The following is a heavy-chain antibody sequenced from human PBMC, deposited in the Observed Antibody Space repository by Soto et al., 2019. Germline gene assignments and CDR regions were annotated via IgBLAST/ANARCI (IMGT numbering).Heavy chain of an antibody. Sequence: GASVKVSCKASGYTFTSYDINWVRQATGQGLEWMGWMSPNSGNTGYAQKFQGRVTMTRNTSISTAYMELSSLRSEDTAVYYCARLARAYCISTSCLTEYGMDVWGQGTTVTVSS. D-gene: IGHD2-2*01. J-gene: IGHJ6*02. V-gene: IGHV1-8*01. CDR2: MSPNSGNT. CDR1: GYTFTSYD. CDR3: ARLARAYCISTSCLTEYGMDV.